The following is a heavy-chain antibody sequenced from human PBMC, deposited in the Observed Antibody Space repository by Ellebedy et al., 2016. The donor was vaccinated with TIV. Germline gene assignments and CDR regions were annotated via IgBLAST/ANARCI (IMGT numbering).Heavy chain of an antibody. D-gene: IGHD2-2*02. Sequence: GESLKISXAASGFTFSSYAMHWVRQAPGKGLEWVAVISYDGSNKYYADSVKGRFTISRDNSKNTLYLQMNSLRAEDTAVYYCARGYCSSTSCYTGYYYYMDVWGKGTTVTVSS. CDR3: ARGYCSSTSCYTGYYYYMDV. CDR1: GFTFSSYA. CDR2: ISYDGSNK. V-gene: IGHV3-30-3*01. J-gene: IGHJ6*03.